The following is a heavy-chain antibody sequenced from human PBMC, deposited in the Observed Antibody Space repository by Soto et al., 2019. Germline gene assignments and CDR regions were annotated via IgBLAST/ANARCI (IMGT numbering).Heavy chain of an antibody. D-gene: IGHD3-9*01. CDR1: AGSISSYY. CDR3: ARALRYFDWAGGNSYYYMDV. CDR2: IYYSGST. J-gene: IGHJ6*03. V-gene: IGHV4-59*01. Sequence: PSETLSLTCTVSAGSISSYYWSWIRQPPGKRLEWIGYIYYSGSTNYNPSLKSRVTISVDTSKNQFSLKLSSGTAADTAVYYCARALRYFDWAGGNSYYYMDVWSKGTTVTVSS.